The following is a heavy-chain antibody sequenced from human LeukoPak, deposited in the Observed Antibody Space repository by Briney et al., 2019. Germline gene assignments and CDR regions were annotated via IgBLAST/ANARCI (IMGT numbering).Heavy chain of an antibody. CDR3: ARGLYQLLYPIRDQPFDY. V-gene: IGHV1-69*01. CDR1: GGPFSIYS. Sequence: EATVKVSCEASGGPFSIYSISWVRHAPGQGLVWMGGIIPIFGTANYTQNLQRRDTITADEPKSTPYMEMSSLRSEDAAVYYCARGLYQLLYPIRDQPFDYWGQGTLVSVCS. J-gene: IGHJ4*02. CDR2: IIPIFGTA. D-gene: IGHD2-2*02.